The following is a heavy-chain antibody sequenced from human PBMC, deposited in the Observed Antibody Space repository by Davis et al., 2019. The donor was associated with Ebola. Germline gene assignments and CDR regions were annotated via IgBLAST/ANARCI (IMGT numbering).Heavy chain of an antibody. CDR2: IYHSGST. CDR1: GVSISSSNR. CDR3: ARGKTYSVY. V-gene: IGHV4-4*02. Sequence: MPGGSLRLSCAVSGVSISSSNRWSWVRQPPGKGLEWIGEIYHSGSTNYNPSLKSRVTISLDKSKNQFSLKLSSVTAADTAVYYCARGKTYSVYWGQGTLVTVSS. J-gene: IGHJ4*02.